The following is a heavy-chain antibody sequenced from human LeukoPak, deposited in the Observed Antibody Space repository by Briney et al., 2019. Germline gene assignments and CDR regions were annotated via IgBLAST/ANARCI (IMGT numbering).Heavy chain of an antibody. V-gene: IGHV3-48*03. J-gene: IGHJ4*02. CDR1: GFTFSSFE. Sequence: GGSLRLSCAASGFTFSSFEMNWVRQAPGKGLAWISYMSSTGTTIYYADSVKGRFTISRDNAKHSLYLQMNSLRVEDTAVYYCARVGRYGVDYWGQGTLVTVSS. CDR3: ARVGRYGVDY. CDR2: MSSTGTTI. D-gene: IGHD5-18*01.